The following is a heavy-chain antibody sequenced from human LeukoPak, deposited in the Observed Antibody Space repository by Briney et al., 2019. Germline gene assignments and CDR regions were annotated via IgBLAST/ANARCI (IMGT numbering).Heavy chain of an antibody. V-gene: IGHV3-21*01. CDR1: GSTFSSYS. CDR3: ARDLTIFPDY. J-gene: IGHJ4*02. CDR2: ISSSSSYI. Sequence: GGSLRLSCAASGSTFSSYSMNWVRQAPGKGLEWVSSISSSSSYIYYADSVKGRFTISRDNAKNSLYLQMNSLRAEDTAVYYCARDLTIFPDYWGQGTLVTVSS. D-gene: IGHD3-9*01.